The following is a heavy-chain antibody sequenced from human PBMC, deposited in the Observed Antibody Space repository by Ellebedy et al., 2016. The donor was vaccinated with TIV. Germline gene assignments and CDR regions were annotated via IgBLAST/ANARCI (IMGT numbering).Heavy chain of an antibody. CDR3: ARMRGVAGPRWFDP. CDR2: VNQRRTT. D-gene: IGHD6-19*01. J-gene: IGHJ5*02. V-gene: IGHV4-59*08. Sequence: MPSETLSLTCLVSGGSFNNDHWSWTRQSPGKGLEWIGYVNQRRTTKYNSSLRRRVTISIDTSKNQFSLTVTSVTAADTAVYFCARMRGVAGPRWFDPWGPGTQVIVSS. CDR1: GGSFNNDH.